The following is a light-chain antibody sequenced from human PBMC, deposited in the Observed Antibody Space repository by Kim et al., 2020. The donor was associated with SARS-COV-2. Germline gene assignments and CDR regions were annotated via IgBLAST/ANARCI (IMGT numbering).Light chain of an antibody. CDR3: QQYYSYPPWT. Sequence: SAGDRVTLTCRACQGISSYLAWYQQKPGKAPKLLIYAASTLQSGVPSRFSGSGSGTDFTLTISCLQSEDFATYYCQQYYSYPPWTFGQGTKVDIK. V-gene: IGKV1-8*01. CDR2: AAS. CDR1: QGISSY. J-gene: IGKJ1*01.